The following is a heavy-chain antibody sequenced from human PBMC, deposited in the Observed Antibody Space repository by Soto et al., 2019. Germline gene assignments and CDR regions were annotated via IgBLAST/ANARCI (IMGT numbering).Heavy chain of an antibody. Sequence: SETLSLTCAVYGGSFSGYYWSWIRQPPGKGLEWIGEINHSGSTNYNPSLKSRVTISVDTSKNQFSLKLSSVTAADTAVYYCARASAGQDYYYYMDVWGKGTTVTVSS. CDR3: ARASAGQDYYYYMDV. CDR2: INHSGST. J-gene: IGHJ6*03. V-gene: IGHV4-34*01. CDR1: GGSFSGYY.